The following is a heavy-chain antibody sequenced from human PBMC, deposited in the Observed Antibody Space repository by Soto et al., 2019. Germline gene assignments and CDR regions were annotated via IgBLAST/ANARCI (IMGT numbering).Heavy chain of an antibody. J-gene: IGHJ6*02. D-gene: IGHD2-2*02. CDR2: IWYDGSNK. V-gene: IGHV3-33*01. CDR1: GFTFSSYV. Sequence: GGSLRLSCAASGFTFSSYVMHWVRQAPGKGLEWVAVIWYDGSNKYYADSVKGRFTISRDNSKNTLYLQMNSLRAEDTAVYYCDRGRYCSSTRCYRGDYYYYYGMDVWGQGSTVTVSS. CDR3: DRGRYCSSTRCYRGDYYYYYGMDV.